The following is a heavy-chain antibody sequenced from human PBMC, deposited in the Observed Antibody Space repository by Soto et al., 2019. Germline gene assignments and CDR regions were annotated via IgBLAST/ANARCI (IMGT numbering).Heavy chain of an antibody. CDR2: ISASGRST. J-gene: IGHJ6*02. D-gene: IGHD2-15*01. CDR1: GLTFSTSA. V-gene: IGHV3-23*01. Sequence: SLRLSCAASGLTFSTSAMSWVRQAPGKGLEWVSLISASGRSTDYADSVKGRFTISRDNSKSTVYLQMNSLRADDTAVYYCAKDPPSEKLQPDYGMDVWGQGT. CDR3: AKDPPSEKLQPDYGMDV.